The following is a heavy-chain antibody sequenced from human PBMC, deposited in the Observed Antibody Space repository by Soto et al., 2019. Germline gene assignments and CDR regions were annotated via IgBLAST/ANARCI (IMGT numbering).Heavy chain of an antibody. D-gene: IGHD5-18*01. CDR3: ARSGIQLWVLFDY. J-gene: IGHJ4*02. CDR2: IIPIFGTA. V-gene: IGHV1-69*13. CDR1: GGTFSSYA. Sequence: SVKVSCKVSGGTFSSYAISWVRQAPGQGLEWMGGIIPIFGTANYAQKFQGRVTITADESTSTAYMELSSLRSEDTAVYYCARSGIQLWVLFDYWGQGTLVTVSS.